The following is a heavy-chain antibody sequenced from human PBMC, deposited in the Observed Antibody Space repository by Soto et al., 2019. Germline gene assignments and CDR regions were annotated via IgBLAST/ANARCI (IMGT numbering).Heavy chain of an antibody. Sequence: GSLRLSCVASGFRFSDYSMTWVRQGPGRGLEWVAVISADGRSTYFADSVKGRFIISRDNAQNSLFLQMNTLRPEDTAMYYCARVAYWGPGTQVTVSS. J-gene: IGHJ4*02. V-gene: IGHV3-23*01. CDR1: GFRFSDYS. CDR3: ARVAY. CDR2: ISADGRST.